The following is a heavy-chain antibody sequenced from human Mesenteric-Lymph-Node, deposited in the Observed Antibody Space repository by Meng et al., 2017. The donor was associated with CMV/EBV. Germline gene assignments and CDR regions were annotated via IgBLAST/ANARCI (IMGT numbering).Heavy chain of an antibody. CDR3: ARSMWWVYAGV. CDR2: INVDGSDT. CDR1: GFTFTNYW. J-gene: IGHJ4*02. V-gene: IGHV3-74*01. Sequence: GESLKISCEASGFTFTNYWILWVRPAPGKGPFWVSRINVDGSDTDYGDSVKGRFTISRDNAKNTVYLQMNSLPADDTAVYCCARSMWWVYAGVWGQGPLVTVSS. D-gene: IGHD2-21*01.